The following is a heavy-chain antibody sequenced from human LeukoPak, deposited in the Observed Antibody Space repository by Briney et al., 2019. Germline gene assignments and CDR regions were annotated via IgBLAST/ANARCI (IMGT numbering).Heavy chain of an antibody. CDR3: VRHSRATANDN. CDR1: GFTFSSYA. D-gene: IGHD2-21*02. V-gene: IGHV3-23*01. CDR2: ISGSGGST. J-gene: IGHJ4*02. Sequence: GGSLRLSCAASGFTFSSYAMSWVRQAPGKGLEWVSAISGSGGSTYYADSVKGRFTISRDNSKNSLYLQMNSLRAEDTAVYYCVRHSRATANDNWGQGTLVTVSS.